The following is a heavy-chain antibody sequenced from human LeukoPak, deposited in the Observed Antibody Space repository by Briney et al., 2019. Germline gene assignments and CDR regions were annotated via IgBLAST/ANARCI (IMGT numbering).Heavy chain of an antibody. D-gene: IGHD1-1*01. CDR2: IGRGGGDT. Sequence: GGSLRLSCAASGFTFDTYAMSWFRQAPGKGLGWVSTIGRGGGDTYYADSVKGRFTISKDSSKTSLQMSSLRAEDTAIYFCVKHSGGVYGNSDLWGQGTLVTVSS. CDR3: VKHSGGVYGNSDL. J-gene: IGHJ5*02. V-gene: IGHV3-23*01. CDR1: GFTFDTYA.